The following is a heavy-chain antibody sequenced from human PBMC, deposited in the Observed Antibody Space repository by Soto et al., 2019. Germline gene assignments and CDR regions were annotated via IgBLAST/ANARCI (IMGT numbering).Heavy chain of an antibody. CDR3: AKRMAPDYYYYYYMDV. CDR2: ISGSGGST. J-gene: IGHJ6*03. CDR1: GFTFSSYA. D-gene: IGHD2-15*01. Sequence: GGSLRLSCAASGFTFSSYAMSWVRQAPGKGLEWVSAISGSGGSTYYADSVKGRFTISRDNSKNTLYLQMNSLRAEDTAVYYCAKRMAPDYYYYYYMDVWGKGTTVTVSS. V-gene: IGHV3-23*01.